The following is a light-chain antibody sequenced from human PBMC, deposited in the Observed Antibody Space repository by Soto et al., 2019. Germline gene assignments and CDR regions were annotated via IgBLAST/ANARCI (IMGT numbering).Light chain of an antibody. CDR3: QSYDRSLSGVV. J-gene: IGLJ2*01. CDR2: GNT. V-gene: IGLV1-40*01. CDR1: SSNIGAGYD. Sequence: QSVLTQPPSVSGAPGQRVTISCTGSSSNIGAGYDVHWYQQLPGTAPKLLIYGNTNRPSGVPERFSGSKSGTSASLAITGLQAEDEADYYCQSYDRSLSGVVFGGGTKVTVL.